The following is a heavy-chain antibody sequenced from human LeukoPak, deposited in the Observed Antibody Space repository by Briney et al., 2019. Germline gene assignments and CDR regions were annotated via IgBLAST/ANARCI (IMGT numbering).Heavy chain of an antibody. V-gene: IGHV3-23*01. Sequence: PGGSLRLSCAASGFTFSSYVMVWVRQAPGKGLEWVSGISGSGGSTYYADSVKGRFTISRDNSKNTLYLQMNSLRAEDTAVYYCARLGLTGYFSDLRKYGMDVWGQGTTVTVSS. CDR3: ARLGLTGYFSDLRKYGMDV. CDR1: GFTFSSYV. CDR2: ISGSGGST. J-gene: IGHJ6*02. D-gene: IGHD3-9*01.